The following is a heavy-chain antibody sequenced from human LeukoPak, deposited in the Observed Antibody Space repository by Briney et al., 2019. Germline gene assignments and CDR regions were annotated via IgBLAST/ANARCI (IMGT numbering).Heavy chain of an antibody. CDR1: GGSISSNTYF. Sequence: SETLSLTCTVSGGSISSNTYFYNWIRQPAGKGLEWIGRIYSSGRTDYNPSLKSRVTISVDTSKNQFSPKLTSVTAADMAVYYCAMRLVGPGAFGIWGQGTMVTASS. CDR3: AMRLVGPGAFGI. J-gene: IGHJ3*02. CDR2: IYSSGRT. D-gene: IGHD2-8*02. V-gene: IGHV4-61*02.